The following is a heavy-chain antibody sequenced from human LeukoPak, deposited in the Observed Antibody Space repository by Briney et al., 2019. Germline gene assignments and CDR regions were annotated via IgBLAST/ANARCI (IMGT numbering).Heavy chain of an antibody. CDR2: IIPILGIA. D-gene: IGHD6-13*01. CDR1: GGTFSSYA. CDR3: ARFASLYSRSWYYAFDI. V-gene: IGHV1-69*04. J-gene: IGHJ3*02. Sequence: SVKVSCKASGGTFSSYAISWVRQAPGQGLEWMGRIIPILGIANYAQKFQGRVTITADKSTSTAYMELSSLRSEDTAVYYCARFASLYSRSWYYAFDIWGQGTMVTVSS.